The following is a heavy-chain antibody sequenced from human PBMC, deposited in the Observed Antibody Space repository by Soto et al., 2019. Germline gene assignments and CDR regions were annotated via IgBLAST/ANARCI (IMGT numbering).Heavy chain of an antibody. CDR3: ARDAAVGLFDY. V-gene: IGHV1-18*04. CDR1: GYTFTSYY. D-gene: IGHD1-26*01. J-gene: IGHJ4*02. CDR2: ISAYNGNT. Sequence: ASVKVSCKASGYTFTSYYMHWVRQAPGQGLEWMGWISAYNGNTKYAQKLQGRVTMTTDTSTSTAYMELRSLRSDDTAVYYCARDAAVGLFDYWGQGTLVTVSS.